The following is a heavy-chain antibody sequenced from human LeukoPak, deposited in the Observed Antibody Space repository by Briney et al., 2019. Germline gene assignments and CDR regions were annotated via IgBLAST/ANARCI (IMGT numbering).Heavy chain of an antibody. Sequence: AGGSLRLSCAASGFTFSSYGMHWVRQAPGKGLEWVAVISYDGSNKYYADSVKGRFTISRDNSKNTLYLQMNSLRAEDTAVYYCAKGRDGYNADFDYWGQGTLVTVSS. CDR2: ISYDGSNK. CDR1: GFTFSSYG. J-gene: IGHJ4*02. CDR3: AKGRDGYNADFDY. V-gene: IGHV3-30*18. D-gene: IGHD5-24*01.